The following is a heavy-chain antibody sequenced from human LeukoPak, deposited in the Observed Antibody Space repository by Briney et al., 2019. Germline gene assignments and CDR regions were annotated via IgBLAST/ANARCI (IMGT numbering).Heavy chain of an antibody. J-gene: IGHJ4*02. Sequence: GGSLRLSCAASVFTFSSYSMNWVRQAPGKGLEWVSSISSSSSYIYYADSVKGRFTISRDNSKNTLYLQVNSLRAEDTAVYYCARGTTVGYFDYWGQGTLVTVSS. CDR3: ARGTTVGYFDY. CDR1: VFTFSSYS. D-gene: IGHD1-7*01. CDR2: ISSSSSYI. V-gene: IGHV3-21*01.